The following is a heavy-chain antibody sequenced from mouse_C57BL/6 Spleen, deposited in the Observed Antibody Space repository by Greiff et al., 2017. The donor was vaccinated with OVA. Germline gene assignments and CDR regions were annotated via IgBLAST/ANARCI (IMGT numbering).Heavy chain of an antibody. CDR1: GFTFSDYY. CDR3: ARAELLLWYFDV. V-gene: IGHV5-16*01. D-gene: IGHD1-1*01. Sequence: EVKLVESEGGLVQPGSSMKLSCTASGFTFSDYYMAWVRQVPEKGLEWVANINYDGSSTYYLDSLKSRFIISRDNAKNILYLQMSSLKSEDTATYYCARAELLLWYFDVWGTGTTVTVSS. J-gene: IGHJ1*03. CDR2: INYDGSST.